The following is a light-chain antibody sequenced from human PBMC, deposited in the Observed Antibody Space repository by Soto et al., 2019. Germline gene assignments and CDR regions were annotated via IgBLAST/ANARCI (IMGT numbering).Light chain of an antibody. J-gene: IGLJ1*01. V-gene: IGLV3-21*02. CDR2: DDG. CDR1: NIGGKS. CDR3: SSYGGRYNYV. Sequence: SYELTQPPSVSVAPGQTARITCGGNNIGGKSLHWYQQKPGQAPVLVVYDDGDRPSGIPDRFSGSKSGNTASLTVSGLQAEDEADYYCSSYGGRYNYVFGTGTKVTVL.